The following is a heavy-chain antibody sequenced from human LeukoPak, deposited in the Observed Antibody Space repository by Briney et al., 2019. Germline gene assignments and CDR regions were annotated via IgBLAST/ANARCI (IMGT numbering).Heavy chain of an antibody. D-gene: IGHD5-18*01. Sequence: GGSLRLSCAASGFTFSSYEMNWVRQAPGKGLEWVSYISSSGSTIYYADSVKGRFTISRDNAKNSLYLQMNSLRAEDTALYYCAREASSGYSYGSLDVWGKGTTVTVSS. CDR2: ISSSGSTI. J-gene: IGHJ6*04. V-gene: IGHV3-48*03. CDR1: GFTFSSYE. CDR3: AREASSGYSYGSLDV.